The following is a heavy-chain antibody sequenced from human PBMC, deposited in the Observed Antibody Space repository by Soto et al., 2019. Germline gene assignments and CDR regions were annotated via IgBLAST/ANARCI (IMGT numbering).Heavy chain of an antibody. V-gene: IGHV1-69*12. D-gene: IGHD1-26*01. CDR1: GGTFSSYA. J-gene: IGHJ4*02. Sequence: QVQLVQSGAEVKKPGSSVKVSCKASGGTFSSYAISWVRQAPGQGLEWMGGIIPIFGTANYAQKFQGRVKSSVDESTSKAYMELSSLRSEDTAVYYCARDGRSGRTEWSLWWGQGTLVTVSS. CDR2: IIPIFGTA. CDR3: ARDGRSGRTEWSLW.